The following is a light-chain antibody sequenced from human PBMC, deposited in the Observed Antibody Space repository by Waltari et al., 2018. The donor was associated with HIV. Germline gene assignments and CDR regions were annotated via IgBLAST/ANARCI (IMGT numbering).Light chain of an antibody. V-gene: IGLV2-14*01. CDR2: EVN. CDR1: TSDVGDYDF. CDR3: GSYSSGSTLVI. Sequence: QSALTQPASVSGSPGQSITISCTGTTSDVGDYDFVSWYRQTPGEVPKLMIYEVNKRPSGVSHRFSGSKSGNTASLTISGLQAEDEAEYYCGSYSSGSTLVIFGGGTKLTVL. J-gene: IGLJ2*01.